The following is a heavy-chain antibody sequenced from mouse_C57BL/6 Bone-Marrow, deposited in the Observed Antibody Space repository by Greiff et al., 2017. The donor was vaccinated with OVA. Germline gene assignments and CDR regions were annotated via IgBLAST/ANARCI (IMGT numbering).Heavy chain of an antibody. J-gene: IGHJ1*03. D-gene: IGHD1-1*01. V-gene: IGHV2-5*01. CDR3: ATRYYYGSSHFWYFDV. CDR1: GFSFTSYG. CDR2: IWRGGST. Sequence: VQLQQSGPGLVQPSQSLSITCTVSGFSFTSYGVHWVRQSPGKGLEWLGVIWRGGSTDYNAAFMSRLSITKDNSKSQVFFKMNSLQADDTAIYYCATRYYYGSSHFWYFDVWGTGTTVTVSS.